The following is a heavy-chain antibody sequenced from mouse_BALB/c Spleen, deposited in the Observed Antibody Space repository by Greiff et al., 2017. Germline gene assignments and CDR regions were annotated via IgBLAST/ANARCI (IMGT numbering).Heavy chain of an antibody. Sequence: QVQLKQSGAELMKPGASVKISCKATGYTFSSYWIEWVKQRPGHGLEWIGEILPGSGSTNYNEKFKGKATFTADTSSNTAYMQLSSLTSEDSAVYYCAIGLRLAWFAYWGQGTLVTVSA. CDR2: ILPGSGST. J-gene: IGHJ3*01. CDR3: AIGLRLAWFAY. D-gene: IGHD1-2*01. V-gene: IGHV1-9*01. CDR1: GYTFSSYW.